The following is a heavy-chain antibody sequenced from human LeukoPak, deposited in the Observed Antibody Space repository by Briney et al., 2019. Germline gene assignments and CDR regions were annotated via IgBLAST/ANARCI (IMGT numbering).Heavy chain of an antibody. CDR1: GYTLTELS. V-gene: IGHV1-24*01. CDR2: FDPEDGET. D-gene: IGHD6-19*01. Sequence: GASVKVSCKVCGYTLTELSMHWVRQAPGKGLEWMGGFDPEDGETIYAQKFQGRVTMTEDTSTDTAYMELSSLRSEDTAVYYCATPPYSSGWRTFDYWGQGTLVTVSS. J-gene: IGHJ4*02. CDR3: ATPPYSSGWRTFDY.